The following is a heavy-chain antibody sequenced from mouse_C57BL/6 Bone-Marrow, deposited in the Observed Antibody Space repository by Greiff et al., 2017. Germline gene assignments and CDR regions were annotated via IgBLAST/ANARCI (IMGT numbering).Heavy chain of an antibody. CDR2: IRNKANNHAT. V-gene: IGHV6-6*01. D-gene: IGHD1-1*01. J-gene: IGHJ4*01. CDR1: GFTFSDAW. CDR3: TRGYYYGSRYAMDY. Sequence: GGSMKLSCAASGFTFSDAWMDWVRQSPEKGLEWVAEIRNKANNHATYYAESVKGRFTISRDDSKSSVYLQMNSLRAEDTGIYYCTRGYYYGSRYAMDYWGQGTSVTVSS.